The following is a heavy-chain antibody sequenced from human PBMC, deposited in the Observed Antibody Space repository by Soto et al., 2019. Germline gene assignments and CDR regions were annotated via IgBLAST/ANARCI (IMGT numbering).Heavy chain of an antibody. CDR1: GFTFSSYD. J-gene: IGHJ3*02. CDR2: IGTAGDT. CDR3: ARARPYDSSGYLDAFDI. D-gene: IGHD3-22*01. Sequence: EVQLVESGGGLVQRGGSLRLSCAASGFTFSSYDMYWVRQATGKGLEWVSAIGTAGDTYYPGSVKGRFTISRENAKNSLYLQMNSLRAGDTAVYYCARARPYDSSGYLDAFDIWGQGTMVTVSS. V-gene: IGHV3-13*01.